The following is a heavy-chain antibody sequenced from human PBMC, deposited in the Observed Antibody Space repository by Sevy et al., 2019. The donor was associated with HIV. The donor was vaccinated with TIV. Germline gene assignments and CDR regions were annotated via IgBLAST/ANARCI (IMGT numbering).Heavy chain of an antibody. V-gene: IGHV3-20*04. CDR2: MNWKGDNT. J-gene: IGHJ3*01. D-gene: IGHD3-22*01. CDR3: ARNTYYYDSTGYGAFDL. Sequence: GGSLRLSCVASGFTFSDYAMSWVRQPPGKGLEWVSSMNWKGDNTGYADSLKGRFTISRDSTKNSLFLQINSLRVEDTALYYCARNTYYYDSTGYGAFDLWGQGTMDTVSS. CDR1: GFTFSDYA.